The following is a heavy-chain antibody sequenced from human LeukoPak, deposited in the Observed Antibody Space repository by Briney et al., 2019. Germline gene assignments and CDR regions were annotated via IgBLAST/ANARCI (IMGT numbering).Heavy chain of an antibody. V-gene: IGHV3-74*01. CDR1: GFTFSSYW. D-gene: IGHD1-14*01. Sequence: GGSLRLSCAPSGFTFSSYWIHWVRQAPGKGLVWVSRINTDGSTTVYADSVRGRFTISRDNAKNTLYLQMISLRPEDTAVYYCAGVYNTNRRAFDMWGQGTMVTVSS. CDR2: INTDGSTT. J-gene: IGHJ3*02. CDR3: AGVYNTNRRAFDM.